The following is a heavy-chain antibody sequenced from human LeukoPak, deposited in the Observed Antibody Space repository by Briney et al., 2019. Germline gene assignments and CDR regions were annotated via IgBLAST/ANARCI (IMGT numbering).Heavy chain of an antibody. J-gene: IGHJ5*02. Sequence: PSETLSLTCTVSGGSINSYYWSWIRQPPGKGLERIGYVAYSGSTNYNPSLKSRVTISLDTSKNQFSLKLSSVTAADTAVYYCGRTVSGYYFNAWGPGTLVTVSS. D-gene: IGHD5-12*01. CDR3: GRTVSGYYFNA. V-gene: IGHV4-59*01. CDR1: GGSINSYY. CDR2: VAYSGST.